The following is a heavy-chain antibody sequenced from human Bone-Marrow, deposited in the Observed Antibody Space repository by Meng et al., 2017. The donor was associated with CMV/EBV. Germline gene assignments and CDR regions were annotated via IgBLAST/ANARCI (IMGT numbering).Heavy chain of an antibody. CDR1: GCTVSSNY. Sequence: GRSLRLSCAASGCTVSSNYMSWVRQAPGKGLEWVSVIYSGGSTYYADSVKGRFTISRDNSKNTLYLQMNSLRAEDTAVYYCARGGIAATPHGYFDLWGRGNLVTFAS. D-gene: IGHD6-13*01. CDR3: ARGGIAATPHGYFDL. J-gene: IGHJ2*01. CDR2: IYSGGST. V-gene: IGHV3-66*02.